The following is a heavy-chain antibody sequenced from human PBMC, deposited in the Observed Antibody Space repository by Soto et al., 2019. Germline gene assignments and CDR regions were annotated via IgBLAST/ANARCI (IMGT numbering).Heavy chain of an antibody. J-gene: IGHJ5*02. CDR3: ARDLSLSVVVTDWFDP. V-gene: IGHV4-38-2*02. D-gene: IGHD2-21*02. CDR1: GYSISSGYY. CDR2: IYHSGST. Sequence: PSETLSLTCAVSGYSISSGYYWGWIRQPPGKGLEWIGSIYHSGSTYYNPSLKSRVTISVDTSKNQFSLKLSSVTAADTAVYYCARDLSLSVVVTDWFDPWGQGTLVPVSS.